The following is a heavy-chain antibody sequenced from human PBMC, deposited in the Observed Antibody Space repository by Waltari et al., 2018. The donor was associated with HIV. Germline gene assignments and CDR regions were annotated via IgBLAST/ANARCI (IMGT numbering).Heavy chain of an antibody. CDR3: AIVSSWYSPNMDV. V-gene: IGHV3-74*03. CDR2: INTDGTST. CDR1: GFTFASYW. J-gene: IGHJ6*02. Sequence: EVQLVQSGGGLLQPGGSLRLSCAASGFTFASYWMHWVRQAPGKGLEWVSRINTDGTSTTVADSVEGRFTISRDNAKNTLYLQMNSLRVEDTAVYYCAIVSSWYSPNMDVWGQGTTVTVS. D-gene: IGHD6-13*01.